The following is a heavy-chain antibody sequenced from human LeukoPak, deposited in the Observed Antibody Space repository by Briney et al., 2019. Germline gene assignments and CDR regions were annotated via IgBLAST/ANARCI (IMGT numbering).Heavy chain of an antibody. D-gene: IGHD2-15*01. J-gene: IGHJ4*02. Sequence: PGGSLRLSCAASGFSFSSYWMSWVRQAPGKGLEWVANIKQDGSEKNYVDFVKGRFTISRDGAKNSLYLQMNSLRAEDAAVYYCAREQCHGNSCYYYWGQGTLVTVSS. V-gene: IGHV3-7*01. CDR1: GFSFSSYW. CDR3: AREQCHGNSCYYY. CDR2: IKQDGSEK.